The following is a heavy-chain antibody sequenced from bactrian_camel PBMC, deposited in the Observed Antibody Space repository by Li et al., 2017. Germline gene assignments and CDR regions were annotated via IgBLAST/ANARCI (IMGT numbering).Heavy chain of an antibody. CDR3: VTAESLDCTYGYWYKY. CDR1: GYIFESCG. V-gene: IGHV3S53*01. D-gene: IGHD5*01. J-gene: IGHJ4*01. Sequence: VQLVESGGGSVQAGGSLRLSCAASGYIFESCGMAWYRQAPGREREWVANITNVGTTNYVDSVKGRFAVSKGTADNTFLLQMNSLKTEDTAVYYCVTAESLDCTYGYWYKYWGQGTQVTVS. CDR2: ITNVGTT.